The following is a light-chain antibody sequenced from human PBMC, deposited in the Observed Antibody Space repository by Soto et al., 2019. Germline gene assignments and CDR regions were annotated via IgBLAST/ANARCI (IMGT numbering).Light chain of an antibody. Sequence: QSALTQPASVSGSPGQSITISCTGTSSDVGGYNYVFWYQQHPGKAPKLMIYDVSNRPSGVSNRFSGSKSGNTASLTISGLQAEDEADYYCSSYTSRSTSVIFGGGTKLTVL. CDR3: SSYTSRSTSVI. J-gene: IGLJ2*01. CDR2: DVS. V-gene: IGLV2-14*01. CDR1: SSDVGGYNY.